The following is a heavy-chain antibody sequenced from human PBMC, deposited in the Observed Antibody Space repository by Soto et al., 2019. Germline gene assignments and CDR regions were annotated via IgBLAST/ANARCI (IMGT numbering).Heavy chain of an antibody. Sequence: SETLSLTCAVYGGSFSGYYWSWIRQPPGKGLEWIGEINHSGSTNYNPSLKSRVTISVDTSKNQFSLKLSSVTAADTAVYYCARGRGYCSSTSCYGDDYWGQGTLVTVSS. CDR1: GGSFSGYY. D-gene: IGHD2-2*01. V-gene: IGHV4-34*01. J-gene: IGHJ4*02. CDR2: INHSGST. CDR3: ARGRGYCSSTSCYGDDY.